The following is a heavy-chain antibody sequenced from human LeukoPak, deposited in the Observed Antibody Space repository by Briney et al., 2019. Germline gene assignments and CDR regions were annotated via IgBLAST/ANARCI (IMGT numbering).Heavy chain of an antibody. CDR1: GFTPSSYV. CDR2: IGGSGSST. V-gene: IGHV3-23*01. Sequence: GGGLRLSCAASGFTPSSYVMHAVGPAPGKGREGFSSIGGSGSSTYYAGSVNGRFTISRDNSKNTLYLQMNSLRAEDTAVYYCAKDIAAVDAFDIWGQGTMVTVSS. J-gene: IGHJ3*02. CDR3: AKDIAAVDAFDI. D-gene: IGHD6-13*01.